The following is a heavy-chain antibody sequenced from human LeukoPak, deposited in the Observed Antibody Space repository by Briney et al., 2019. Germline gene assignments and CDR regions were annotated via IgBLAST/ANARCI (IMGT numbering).Heavy chain of an antibody. V-gene: IGHV3-7*02. D-gene: IGHD6-13*01. Sequence: GGSLRLSCVGSEFTFGTYWMSWLRQAPGKRLEWLANIKEDGSGKYYVDSVKGRFTISRDNARKSLFLQMNSLRAEDTAVYYCATTDHSGRFYYFDNWGQGTLVTVSS. CDR2: IKEDGSGK. CDR1: EFTFGTYW. CDR3: ATTDHSGRFYYFDN. J-gene: IGHJ4*02.